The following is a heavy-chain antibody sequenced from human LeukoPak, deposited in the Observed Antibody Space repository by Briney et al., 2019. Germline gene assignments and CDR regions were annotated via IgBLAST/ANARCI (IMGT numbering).Heavy chain of an antibody. D-gene: IGHD3-10*01. J-gene: IGHJ4*02. V-gene: IGHV3-30*02. CDR2: IRYDGSNK. CDR3: AKGTYYYGSGSYL. Sequence: GGSLRLSCAASGFTFDSYGMHWVRQAPGKGLEWVAFIRYDGSNKYYADSVKGRFTISRDNSKNTLYLQMNSLRAEDTAVYYCAKGTYYYGSGSYLWGQGTLVTVSS. CDR1: GFTFDSYG.